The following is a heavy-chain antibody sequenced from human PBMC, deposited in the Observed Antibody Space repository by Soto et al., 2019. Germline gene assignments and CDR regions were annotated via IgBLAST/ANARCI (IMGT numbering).Heavy chain of an antibody. Sequence: SETLSITFAVSGDAINNYYWSWIRLPAGKGLEWIGRIYSNGNTIVNPSLKSRITMSLDTPKNQLSLNLTSVTAADTAIYYCARARRMTRGVLLDYWGQGALVTVSS. J-gene: IGHJ4*02. V-gene: IGHV4-4*07. CDR3: ARARRMTRGVLLDY. D-gene: IGHD3-10*01. CDR1: GDAINNYY. CDR2: IYSNGNT.